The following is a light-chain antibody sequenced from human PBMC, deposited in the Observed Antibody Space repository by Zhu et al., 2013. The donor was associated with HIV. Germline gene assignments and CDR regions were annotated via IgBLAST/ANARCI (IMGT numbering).Light chain of an antibody. CDR1: QDISIY. J-gene: IGKJ2*01. V-gene: IGKV1-5*01. Sequence: DIQMTQSPSSLSASVGDRVTITCQASQDISIYLNWFQQKPGKAPKLLIYDASSLESGVPSRFSGSGSGTEFTLTISSLQPDDFATYYCQQYNSYSYTFGQGTKLEIK. CDR3: QQYNSYSYT. CDR2: DAS.